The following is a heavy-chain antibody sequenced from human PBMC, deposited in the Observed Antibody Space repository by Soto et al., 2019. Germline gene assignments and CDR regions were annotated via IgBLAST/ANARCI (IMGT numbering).Heavy chain of an antibody. CDR2: IYYSGST. Sequence: LSLTRTLAGSSISSHYSRWIRQPQGKGLEWIGYIYYSGSTNYNPSLKSRVTISVDTSKNQFSLKLSSVTAADTAVYYCARFYSSPWFDPWGQGTLVTVS. CDR1: GSSISSHY. D-gene: IGHD6-13*01. CDR3: ARFYSSPWFDP. J-gene: IGHJ5*02. V-gene: IGHV4-59*11.